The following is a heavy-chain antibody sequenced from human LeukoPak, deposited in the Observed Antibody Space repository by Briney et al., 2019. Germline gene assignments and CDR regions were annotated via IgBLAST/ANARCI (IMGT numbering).Heavy chain of an antibody. Sequence: SETLSLTCTVSGGSISSYYWSWIRQPPGKGLEWIGYIYYSGSTNYNPSLKSRVTISVDTSKNQFSLKLSSVTAADTAVYYCARDLGVGVNRAFDTRGQGTMVTVSS. V-gene: IGHV4-59*01. CDR2: IYYSGST. D-gene: IGHD1-14*01. J-gene: IGHJ3*02. CDR3: ARDLGVGVNRAFDT. CDR1: GGSISSYY.